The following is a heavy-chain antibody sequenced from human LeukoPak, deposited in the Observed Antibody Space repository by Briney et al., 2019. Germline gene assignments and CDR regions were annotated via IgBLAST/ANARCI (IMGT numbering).Heavy chain of an antibody. CDR2: ISSSSSYI. J-gene: IGHJ4*02. D-gene: IGHD2-8*02. CDR3: ATYRQVLLPFES. V-gene: IGHV3-21*04. CDR1: GFTFSGFG. Sequence: PGGSLRLSCAVSGFTFSGFGMNWVRQAPGKGLEWVSSISSSSSYIYYADSVKGRFTISRDNAKKSLYLQMSSLRAEDTAIYYCATYRQVLLPFESWGQGTLVTVSS.